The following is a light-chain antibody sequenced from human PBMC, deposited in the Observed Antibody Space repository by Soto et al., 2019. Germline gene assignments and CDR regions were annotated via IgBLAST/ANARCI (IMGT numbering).Light chain of an antibody. Sequence: DIQMTQSPSTLSASVGDRVTITCRASQSISSWLAWYQQKPGKAPKLLIYKASSLESGVPSRFSGSGSGTEFTLTITSLQPDDFATYYCQQYNSYPYTFGQGTKLEIK. CDR2: KAS. CDR3: QQYNSYPYT. CDR1: QSISSW. J-gene: IGKJ2*01. V-gene: IGKV1-5*03.